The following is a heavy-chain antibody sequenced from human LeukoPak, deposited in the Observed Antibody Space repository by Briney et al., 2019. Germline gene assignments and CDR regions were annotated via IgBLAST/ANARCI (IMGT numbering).Heavy chain of an antibody. CDR3: ARALGEQWQYYYFDY. V-gene: IGHV4-59*02. J-gene: IGHJ4*02. CDR1: GGSVSSFY. CDR2: IYYSGST. Sequence: SETLSLTCTVSGGSVSSFYWSWIRQPPGKGLEWIGYIYYSGSTNYNPSLKSRVTISVDTSKNQFSLKLSSVTAADTAVYHCARALGEQWQYYYFDYWGQGTLVTVFS. D-gene: IGHD6-19*01.